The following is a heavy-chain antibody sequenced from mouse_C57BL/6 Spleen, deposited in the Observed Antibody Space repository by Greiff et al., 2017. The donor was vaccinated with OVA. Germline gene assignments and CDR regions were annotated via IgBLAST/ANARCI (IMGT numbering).Heavy chain of an antibody. CDR2: IHPSDSDT. CDR3: AIDYDGYYVFAY. D-gene: IGHD2-3*01. J-gene: IGHJ3*01. CDR1: GYTFTSYW. Sequence: QVQLKQPGAELVKPGASVKVSCKASGYTFTSYWMHWVKQRPGQGLEWIGRIHPSDSDTNYNQKFKGKATLTVDKSSSTAYMQLSSLTSEDSAVYYCAIDYDGYYVFAYWGQGTLVTVSA. V-gene: IGHV1-74*01.